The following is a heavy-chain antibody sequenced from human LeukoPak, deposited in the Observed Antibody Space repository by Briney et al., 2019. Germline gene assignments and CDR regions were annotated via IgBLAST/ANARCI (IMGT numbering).Heavy chain of an antibody. CDR3: ASHHYGDYASPYYFDY. Sequence: GGSLRLSCAASGFTFSSYAMSWVRQAPGKGLEWVSAISGSGGSTYYADSVKGRFTISRDNSKNTLHLQMNSLRAEDTAVYYCASHHYGDYASPYYFDYWGQGTLVTVSS. J-gene: IGHJ4*02. CDR1: GFTFSSYA. V-gene: IGHV3-23*01. D-gene: IGHD4-17*01. CDR2: ISGSGGST.